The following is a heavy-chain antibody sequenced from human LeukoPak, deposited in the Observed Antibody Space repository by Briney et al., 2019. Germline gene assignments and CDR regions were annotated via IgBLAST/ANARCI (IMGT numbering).Heavy chain of an antibody. CDR2: INPSGGST. CDR3: ARYSSSWYGLLVFSDPDYYFDY. J-gene: IGHJ4*02. Sequence: GASVKVSCKASGYTFTSYYMHWVRQAPGQGLEWMGIINPSGGSTSYAQKFQGRVTMTRDMSTSTVYMELSSLRSEDTAVYYCARYSSSWYGLLVFSDPDYYFDYWGQGTLVTVSS. CDR1: GYTFTSYY. V-gene: IGHV1-46*01. D-gene: IGHD6-13*01.